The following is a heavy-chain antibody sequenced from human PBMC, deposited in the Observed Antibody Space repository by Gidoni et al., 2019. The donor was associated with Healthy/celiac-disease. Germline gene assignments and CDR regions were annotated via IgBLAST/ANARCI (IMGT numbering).Heavy chain of an antibody. V-gene: IGHV1-2*02. J-gene: IGHJ5*02. CDR3: AREGRDYSYNWFDP. CDR1: GYTFTGYY. D-gene: IGHD2-21*01. CDR2: INPNSGGT. Sequence: QVQLVQSGAEVKKPGASVKVSCKASGYTFTGYYMHWVRQAPGQGLEWMGWINPNSGGTNYVQKFQGRVTMTRDTSISTAYMELSRLRSDDTAVYYCAREGRDYSYNWFDPWGQGTLVTVSS.